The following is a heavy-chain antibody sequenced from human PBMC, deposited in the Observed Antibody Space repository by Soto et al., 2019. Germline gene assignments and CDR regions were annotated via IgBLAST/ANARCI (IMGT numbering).Heavy chain of an antibody. V-gene: IGHV3-11*06. CDR2: ISSSSSYT. Sequence: GVLRLSCASSGFTFSDYYMSWIRQAPGKGLEWVSYISSSSSYTNYADSVKGRFTISRDNAKNSLYLQMNSLRAEDTAVYYCARGGYYYGMDVWGQGTKVTVYS. J-gene: IGHJ6*02. CDR3: ARGGYYYGMDV. CDR1: GFTFSDYY.